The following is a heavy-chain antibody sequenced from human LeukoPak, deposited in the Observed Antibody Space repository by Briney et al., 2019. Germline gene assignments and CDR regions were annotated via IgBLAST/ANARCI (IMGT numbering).Heavy chain of an antibody. D-gene: IGHD5-24*01. Sequence: GGSLRLSCAASGFTFSNYWMSWLRQAPGKGLEWVANIRQDGNEKYYVDSVKGRFTISRDNAQNSLYLQLNSLRAEDTAVYYCASGGGYNSLYYWGQGTLVTVSS. CDR1: GFTFSNYW. CDR2: IRQDGNEK. CDR3: ASGGGYNSLYY. V-gene: IGHV3-7*01. J-gene: IGHJ4*02.